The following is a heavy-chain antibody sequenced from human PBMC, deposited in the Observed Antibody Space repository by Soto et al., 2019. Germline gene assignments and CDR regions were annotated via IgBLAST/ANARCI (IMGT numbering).Heavy chain of an antibody. CDR1: GGSISSGGYS. J-gene: IGHJ6*02. Sequence: SETLSLTCAVSGGSISSGGYSWSWIRQPPGKGLEWIGYIYYSGSTNYNPSLKSRVTISVDTSKNQFSLKLSSVTAADTAVYYCARDREDTRYYYGMDVWGQGTTVTVSS. V-gene: IGHV4-61*08. D-gene: IGHD2-15*01. CDR2: IYYSGST. CDR3: ARDREDTRYYYGMDV.